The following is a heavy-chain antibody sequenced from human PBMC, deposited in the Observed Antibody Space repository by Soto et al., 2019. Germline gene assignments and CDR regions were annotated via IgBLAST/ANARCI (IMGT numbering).Heavy chain of an antibody. D-gene: IGHD5-12*01. V-gene: IGHV4-59*01. CDR3: ACVSSGYDPAPFSY. Sequence: SETLSLTCTVSGCSISSYYWGWIRQPPGKGLEWIGYIYYSGSTNYNPSLKSRVTISVDTSKNQFSLKLSSVTAVDKAVYYWACVSSGYDPAPFSYSGQGTLVTVPS. CDR1: GCSISSYY. J-gene: IGHJ4*02. CDR2: IYYSGST.